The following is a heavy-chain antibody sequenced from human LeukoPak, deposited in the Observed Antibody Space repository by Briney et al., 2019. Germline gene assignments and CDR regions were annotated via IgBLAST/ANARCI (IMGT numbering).Heavy chain of an antibody. Sequence: RPGGSLRLSCAASGFTFSSYSMSWVRQAPGKGLEWVANIKEDGSEQYYVDSIKGRFTISRDNAKNSLYLQMSSLRAEDTAIYYCVRETVSVITDFDYWGQGTLVTVSS. J-gene: IGHJ4*02. D-gene: IGHD3-16*02. CDR1: GFTFSSYS. CDR2: IKEDGSEQ. CDR3: VRETVSVITDFDY. V-gene: IGHV3-7*01.